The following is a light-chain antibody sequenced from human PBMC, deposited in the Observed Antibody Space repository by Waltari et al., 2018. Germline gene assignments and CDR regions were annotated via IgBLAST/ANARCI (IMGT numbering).Light chain of an antibody. J-gene: IGKJ1*01. Sequence: EIVMTQSPASLSVSPGDRVPLSCRASQSVGTSLAWYQQRPGRAPRPLVYRASTRASDIPARFSGSGSGTDFTLSISTLQSEDFAVYYCQQYDDWPRTFGQGTKVEIK. CDR1: QSVGTS. CDR3: QQYDDWPRT. V-gene: IGKV3-15*01. CDR2: RAS.